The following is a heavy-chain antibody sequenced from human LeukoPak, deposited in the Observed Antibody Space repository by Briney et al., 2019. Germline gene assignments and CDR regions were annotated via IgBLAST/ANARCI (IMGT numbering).Heavy chain of an antibody. CDR1: GFTFCCFP. CDR3: AKDGGYDILSRGMGV. V-gene: IGHV3-23*01. Sequence: GGSVRLFCSASGFTFCCFPMICLRPAPGKGREWVSELVGRGPSTYHADSVKGRFTISRDNSKNTLYLQMNSLRGEDTAVYYCAKDGGYDILSRGMGVWGKGPTVTVSS. J-gene: IGHJ6*04. CDR2: LVGRGPST. D-gene: IGHD3-9*01.